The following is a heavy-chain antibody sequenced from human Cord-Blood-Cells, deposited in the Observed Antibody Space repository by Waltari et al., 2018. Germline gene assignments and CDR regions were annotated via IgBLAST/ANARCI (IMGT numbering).Heavy chain of an antibody. J-gene: IGHJ4*02. V-gene: IGHV4-34*01. CDR1: GGSFSGYY. D-gene: IGHD1-1*01. CDR3: ARAGEKLYYFDY. CDR2: SNHSGST. Sequence: QVQLQQWGAGLLKPSETLSLTCAVYGGSFSGYYWSWIRQPPGKGLEWIGESNHSGSTNYNPSLKSRVTISVDTSKNQFSLKLSSVTAADTAVYYCARAGEKLYYFDYWGQGTLVTVSS.